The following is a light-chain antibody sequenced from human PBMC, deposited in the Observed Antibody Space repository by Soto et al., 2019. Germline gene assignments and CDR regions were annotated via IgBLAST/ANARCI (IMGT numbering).Light chain of an antibody. CDR3: QQYNNWPLT. J-gene: IGKJ5*01. V-gene: IGKV3D-15*01. CDR1: QSMGSN. Sequence: EIVMTQSPASLSVSPGERATLSCRASQSMGSNLAWYQQKPGQAPRLLIYGASTRATGVPARFSGGGSGTEFTLTITSLQSEDSAVYWCQQYNNWPLTFGPGTRLEIK. CDR2: GAS.